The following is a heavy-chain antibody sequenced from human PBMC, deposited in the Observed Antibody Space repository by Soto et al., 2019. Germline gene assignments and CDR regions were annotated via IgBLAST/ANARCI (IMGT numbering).Heavy chain of an antibody. CDR3: GKVDTSGWYGPIDY. V-gene: IGHV3-9*01. J-gene: IGHJ4*02. CDR2: ISWNSNTI. Sequence: EVQLVESGGGLVQPGRSLRLSCAASGFTFDDYAMHWVRQAPGKGLEWASGISWNSNTILYADSVKGRFTISRDNAKNSLYLQMNSLRPEDTALYYCGKVDTSGWYGPIDYWGQGTLVTVSS. D-gene: IGHD6-19*01. CDR1: GFTFDDYA.